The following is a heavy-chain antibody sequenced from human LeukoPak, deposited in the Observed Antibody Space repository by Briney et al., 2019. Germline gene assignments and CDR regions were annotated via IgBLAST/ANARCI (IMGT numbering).Heavy chain of an antibody. V-gene: IGHV3-48*01. Sequence: GGSLRLSCAASGFTFSSYSMSWVRQAPGGGLEWVSYISSSSRTIYYAASVKGRFTISRDTAKNSLYLQMNSLRAEDTSVYYCARDTLTIAASGTVCDYWGQGTLVTVSS. CDR1: GFTFSSYS. J-gene: IGHJ4*02. D-gene: IGHD6-13*01. CDR2: ISSSSRTI. CDR3: ARDTLTIAASGTVCDY.